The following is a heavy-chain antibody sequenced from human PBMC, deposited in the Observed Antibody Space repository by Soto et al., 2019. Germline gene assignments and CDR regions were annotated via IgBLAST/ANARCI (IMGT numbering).Heavy chain of an antibody. CDR3: AKSTSRWAASLHS. D-gene: IGHD6-25*01. Sequence: QEKLVQSGAEVKRPGASVKVSCKASGYTFIDYYLLWVRQAPGQGLEWVAWINPNSGGTTYSPKFEGRVTMTRNTSIDTVYLELTGLQSDDTAVYFCAKSTSRWAASLHSWGQGTLVTVSS. CDR1: GYTFIDYY. J-gene: IGHJ4*02. V-gene: IGHV1-2*02. CDR2: INPNSGGT.